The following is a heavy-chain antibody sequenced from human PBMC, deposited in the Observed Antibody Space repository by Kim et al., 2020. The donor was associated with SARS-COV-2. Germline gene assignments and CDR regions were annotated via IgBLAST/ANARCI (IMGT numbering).Heavy chain of an antibody. D-gene: IGHD5-18*01. V-gene: IGHV3-9*01. J-gene: IGHJ4*02. Sequence: DSVKGRFTISRDNAKNSLYLQMNSLRAEDTALYYCAKDSGYTYGLGGFDYWGQGTLVTVSS. CDR3: AKDSGYTYGLGGFDY.